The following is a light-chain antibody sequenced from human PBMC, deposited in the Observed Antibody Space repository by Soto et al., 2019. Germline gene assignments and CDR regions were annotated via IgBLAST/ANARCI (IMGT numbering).Light chain of an antibody. V-gene: IGLV7-46*01. Sequence: QAVVTQEPSSTVSPGETVTLTCGSSTGAVATGHYAYWFQLTPGRAPSPLIYDKGKTFSCPPARFSGCPLGCKAALTLSGVQPEDESYYSCLVYLSGYVFGTGTKLTVL. CDR3: LVYLSGYV. J-gene: IGLJ1*01. CDR1: TGAVATGHY. CDR2: DKG.